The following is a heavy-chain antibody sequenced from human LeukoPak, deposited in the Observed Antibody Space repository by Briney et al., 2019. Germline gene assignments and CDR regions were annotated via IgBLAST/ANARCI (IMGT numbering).Heavy chain of an antibody. CDR3: VREAINWNYRDY. Sequence: SQTLSLTCTVSGGSISSGDHYWSWILQPPGKGLEWIGYIYYSGSTYYNPSLKSRVTISVDTSKNQFSLKLSSVTAADTAVYYCVREAINWNYRDYWGQGTLVTVSS. CDR2: IYYSGST. V-gene: IGHV4-30-4*08. J-gene: IGHJ4*02. D-gene: IGHD1-1*01. CDR1: GGSISSGDHY.